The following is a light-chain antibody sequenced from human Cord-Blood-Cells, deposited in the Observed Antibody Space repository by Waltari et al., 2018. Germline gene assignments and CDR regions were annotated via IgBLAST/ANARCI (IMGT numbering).Light chain of an antibody. CDR3: QQSYSTTWT. V-gene: IGKV1-39*01. CDR2: AAS. Sequence: DIQMTQSPSSLSASVGDRVTITCRASQSISSYLNWYQQKPGKAPKLLIYAASSLQSGVPWRFSGSGSGTDVTLTISSLQPEDFATYYCQQSYSTTWTFGQGTKVEIK. CDR1: QSISSY. J-gene: IGKJ1*01.